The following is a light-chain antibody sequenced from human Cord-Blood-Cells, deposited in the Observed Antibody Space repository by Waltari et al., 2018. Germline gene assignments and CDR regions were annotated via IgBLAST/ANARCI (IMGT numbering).Light chain of an antibody. Sequence: QSALTQPRSVSGSPGQSVTISCTGTSRDVGGYHYVSWYQQHPGKAPKLMIYDVSKRPSGVPDRLSGSKSGNTASLTISGLQAEDEADYYCCSYAGSYTWVFGGGTKLTVL. V-gene: IGLV2-11*01. CDR2: DVS. CDR3: CSYAGSYTWV. J-gene: IGLJ3*02. CDR1: SRDVGGYHY.